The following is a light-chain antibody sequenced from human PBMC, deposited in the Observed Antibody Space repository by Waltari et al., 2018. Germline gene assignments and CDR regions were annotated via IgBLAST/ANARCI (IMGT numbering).Light chain of an antibody. J-gene: IGKJ3*01. CDR3: HQYYSLPFT. CDR1: QSVSSF. Sequence: DIQMTQSPSTLSASVGDIVTITCRASQSVSSFLAWYRQKPGRAPNLLIYKTSTLESGVPSRFSGSGSATEFTLTISSLQPDDFATYYCHQYYSLPFTFGPGTKVDV. CDR2: KTS. V-gene: IGKV1-5*03.